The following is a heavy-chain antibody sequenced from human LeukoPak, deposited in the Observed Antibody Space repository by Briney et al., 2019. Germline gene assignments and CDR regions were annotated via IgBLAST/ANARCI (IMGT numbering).Heavy chain of an antibody. CDR3: ARDRDGDYVPSGMDV. CDR1: VFTFSSYE. D-gene: IGHD4-17*01. J-gene: IGHJ6*02. Sequence: PGGSLRLSCAASVFTFSSYEMNWVRQAPGKGRGWGSYISRSGSTVYYADSVKGRFTISRDNATNSLYLHMNSLRAEDTAVYYCARDRDGDYVPSGMDVWGQGTMVTVSS. V-gene: IGHV3-48*03. CDR2: ISRSGSTV.